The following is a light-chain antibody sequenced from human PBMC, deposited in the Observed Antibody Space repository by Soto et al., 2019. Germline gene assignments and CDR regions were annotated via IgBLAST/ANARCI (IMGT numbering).Light chain of an antibody. V-gene: IGKV1-5*03. CDR2: KAS. Sequence: DIQITQSPSTLSAFVGDRVPITCQASQFISNSLAWYQQKPGKAPKLLIYKASSLESGVPSRFSGSASGTEFTLTVSSLQPDDFATYYCQHYNSYLETFGQGTKVEIK. CDR1: QFISNS. J-gene: IGKJ1*01. CDR3: QHYNSYLET.